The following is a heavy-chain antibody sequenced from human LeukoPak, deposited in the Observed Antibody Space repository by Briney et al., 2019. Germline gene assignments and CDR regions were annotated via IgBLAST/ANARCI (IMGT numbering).Heavy chain of an antibody. D-gene: IGHD3-22*01. CDR1: GFTFISYA. V-gene: IGHV3-30*04. Sequence: GTSLRLSCAASGFTFISYAIHWVRQAPGKGLEWVAVISFHGTDTFYADSVKGPFTISRDNSKNTLYLQMNSLRAEDTAVYYCAKDLGYYYDSSGYDYWGQGTLVTVSS. J-gene: IGHJ4*02. CDR2: ISFHGTDT. CDR3: AKDLGYYYDSSGYDY.